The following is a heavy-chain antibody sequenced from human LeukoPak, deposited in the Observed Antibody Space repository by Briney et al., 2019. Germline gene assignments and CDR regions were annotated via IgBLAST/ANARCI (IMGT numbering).Heavy chain of an antibody. D-gene: IGHD3-9*01. Sequence: NPSETLSLTCTVSGGSISSYTWSWIRQPPGKGLEWIGYIYYSGSTNYTPSLKSRVTISVDTSKNQFALKLSSVTAADTAVYYCARGKLVDYFDYWGQGTLVTVSS. J-gene: IGHJ4*02. V-gene: IGHV4-59*01. CDR3: ARGKLVDYFDY. CDR2: IYYSGST. CDR1: GGSISSYT.